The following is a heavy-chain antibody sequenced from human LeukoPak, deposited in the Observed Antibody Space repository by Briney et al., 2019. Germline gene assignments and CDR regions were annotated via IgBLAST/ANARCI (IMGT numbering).Heavy chain of an antibody. J-gene: IGHJ3*02. CDR1: GGSISSGSYY. CDR2: IYTSGST. Sequence: PSETLSLTCTVSGGSISSGSYYWSWIRQPAGKGLEWIGRIYTSGSTNYNPSLKSRVTISVDTSKNQFFLKLSSVTAADTPVYYCARSWGIFGVVRYASDIWGQGTMVTVSS. CDR3: ARSWGIFGVVRYASDI. V-gene: IGHV4-61*02. D-gene: IGHD3-3*01.